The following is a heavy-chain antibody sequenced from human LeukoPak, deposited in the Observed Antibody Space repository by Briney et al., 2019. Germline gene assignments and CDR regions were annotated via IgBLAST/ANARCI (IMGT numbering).Heavy chain of an antibody. CDR3: GMSGDRVPLQDDVFDV. CDR2: IYPGDSGP. Sequence: GESLKISCKVSGYSFTSYCIGWVRQMPGKGLEWMGIIYPGDSGPTYSPSFQGQVTISVDKSVSTAYLQWSSLQASDTAMYYCGMSGDRVPLQDDVFDVWGQGTMVTVST. J-gene: IGHJ3*01. D-gene: IGHD1-26*01. V-gene: IGHV5-51*01. CDR1: GYSFTSYC.